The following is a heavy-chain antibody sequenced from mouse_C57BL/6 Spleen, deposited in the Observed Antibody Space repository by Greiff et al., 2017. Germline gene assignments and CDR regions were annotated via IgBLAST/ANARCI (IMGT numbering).Heavy chain of an antibody. D-gene: IGHD1-1*01. J-gene: IGHJ2*01. CDR3: ARGYYGSSGGY. CDR1: GYTFTSYW. Sequence: VQLQQPGAELVMPGASVKLSCKASGYTFTSYWMHWVKQRPGQGLAWIGEIDPSDSSTNYNQKVKGKSTLTVDKSSSTAYMQLSSLTSEDSAVYYCARGYYGSSGGYWGQGTTLTVSS. CDR2: IDPSDSST. V-gene: IGHV1-69*01.